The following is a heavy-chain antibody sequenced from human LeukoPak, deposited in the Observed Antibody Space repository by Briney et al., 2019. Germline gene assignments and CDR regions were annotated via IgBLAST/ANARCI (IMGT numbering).Heavy chain of an antibody. J-gene: IGHJ3*02. CDR3: ARARSSYGYGDAFDI. D-gene: IGHD5-18*01. CDR2: IRYDGSNK. CDR1: GFTFSSYG. Sequence: GGSLRLSCAASGFTFSSYGMHWVRQAPGKGLEWVAFIRYDGSNKYYADSVKGRFTISRDNSKNTLYLQMNSLRAEDTAVYYCARARSSYGYGDAFDIWGQGTMVTISS. V-gene: IGHV3-30*02.